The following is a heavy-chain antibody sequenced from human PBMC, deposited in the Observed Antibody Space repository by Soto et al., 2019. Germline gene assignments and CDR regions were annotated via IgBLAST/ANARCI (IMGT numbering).Heavy chain of an antibody. J-gene: IGHJ4*02. D-gene: IGHD6-13*01. CDR2: LSGRGDTT. V-gene: IGHV3-23*01. CDR3: EKAIGAAGLYDH. CDR1: VFDFRAYA. Sequence: EVQLLEAGGGFVQPGGSLRLSCAASVFDFRAYAMGWVRQTPGKGLEWVSGLSGRGDTTDYAESVKGRFTISRDNSKNMFYLQMNGLRVDDTATYYCEKAIGAAGLYDHWGQGTLVTVSS.